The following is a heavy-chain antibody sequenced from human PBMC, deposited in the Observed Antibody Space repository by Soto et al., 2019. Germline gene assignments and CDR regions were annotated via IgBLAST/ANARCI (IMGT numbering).Heavy chain of an antibody. D-gene: IGHD3-10*01. CDR2: IKSKTDGGTT. CDR1: GFTFSNAW. Sequence: EVQLVESGGGLVKPGGSLRLSCAASGFTFSNAWMNWVRQAPGKGLEWVGRIKSKTDGGTTDYAAPVKGRFTISRDDSKNTLYLQMNSLKTEDTALYYCTTDLGVLWSFHDWGQGTLVTVSS. J-gene: IGHJ4*02. CDR3: TTDLGVLWSFHD. V-gene: IGHV3-15*07.